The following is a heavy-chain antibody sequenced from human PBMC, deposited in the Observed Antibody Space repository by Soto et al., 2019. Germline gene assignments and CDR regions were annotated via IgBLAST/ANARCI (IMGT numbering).Heavy chain of an antibody. CDR1: GYTLTSYN. Sequence: QVQLVQSGAVVKKPGASVKVSCKASGYTLTSYNINWVRKAPGQGLEWMGWMDPNSGDTGNTQKFQGRVTMTRDISRGTAYMELSNLRSEDTAVYYCARQGSQYGSGNYVHWGQGTLVTVSS. V-gene: IGHV1-8*01. D-gene: IGHD3-10*01. J-gene: IGHJ4*02. CDR3: ARQGSQYGSGNYVH. CDR2: MDPNSGDT.